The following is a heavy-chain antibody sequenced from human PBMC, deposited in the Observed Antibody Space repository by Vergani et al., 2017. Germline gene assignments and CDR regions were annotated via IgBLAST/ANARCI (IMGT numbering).Heavy chain of an antibody. J-gene: IGHJ4*02. CDR2: ICHTGDT. D-gene: IGHD2-2*02. CDR3: ATSGYRRWGYYFDY. V-gene: IGHV4-4*02. Sequence: QVQLQESGPGVVKPSQTLSLTCAVSGGSISSNNCWTWVRQPPGKGLEWIGAICHTGDTKYSPSLKSRVTISVDESRNLFSLRLNSVTAADTAVYYCATSGYRRWGYYFDYWGQGILVTVSS. CDR1: GGSISSNNC.